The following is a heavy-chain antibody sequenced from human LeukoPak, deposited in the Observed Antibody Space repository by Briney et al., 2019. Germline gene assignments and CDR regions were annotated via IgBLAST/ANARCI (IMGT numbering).Heavy chain of an antibody. CDR3: ARDLAAGEHFYFDL. D-gene: IGHD7-27*01. CDR2: IWYDGNNK. Sequence: GGSLRLSCAASGFTFSNYGMLWIRQAPGKGLEWVALIWYDGNNKYYVDPVKGRFTVSRDNSKNTLYLQMNSPRAEDTAVYYCARDLAAGEHFYFDLWGRGALVTVSS. CDR1: GFTFSNYG. V-gene: IGHV3-33*01. J-gene: IGHJ2*01.